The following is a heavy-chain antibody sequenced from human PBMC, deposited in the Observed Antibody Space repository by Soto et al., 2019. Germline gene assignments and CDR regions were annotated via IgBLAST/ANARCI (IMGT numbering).Heavy chain of an antibody. V-gene: IGHV5-10-1*01. CDR1: GYSFTSYW. D-gene: IGHD6-19*01. CDR3: ARLFVAVAGDNWFDP. J-gene: IGHJ5*02. Sequence: GESLKISCKGSGYSFTSYWISWVRQMPGKGLEWMGRIDPSDSYTNYSPSFQGHVTISADKSISTAYLQWSSLKASDTAMYYCARLFVAVAGDNWFDPWGQGTLVNVSS. CDR2: IDPSDSYT.